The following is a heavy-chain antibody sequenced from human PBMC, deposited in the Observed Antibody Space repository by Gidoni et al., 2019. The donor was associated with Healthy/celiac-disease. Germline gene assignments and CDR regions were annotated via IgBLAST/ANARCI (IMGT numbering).Heavy chain of an antibody. CDR1: GYTFTSYA. CDR2: INAGNGNT. CDR3: ARETPAGAAGTRGYFQH. Sequence: QVQLVQSGAEVKKPGASVKVSCKASGYTFTSYAMHWVRQAPGQRLEWMGWINAGNGNTKYSQKFQGRVTITRDTSASTAYMELSSLRSEDTAVYYCARETPAGAAGTRGYFQHWGQGTLVTVSS. J-gene: IGHJ1*01. D-gene: IGHD6-13*01. V-gene: IGHV1-3*01.